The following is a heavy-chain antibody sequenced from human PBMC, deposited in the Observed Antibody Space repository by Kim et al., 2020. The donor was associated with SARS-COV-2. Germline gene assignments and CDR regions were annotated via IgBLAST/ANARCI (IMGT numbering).Heavy chain of an antibody. CDR1: GFTLKTYG. D-gene: IGHD3-10*01. Sequence: GGTLRLSCVVSGFTLKTYGMHWFRQAPGKRLEWVTFISGNPQADDYYADSVKGRFTISRDDFKNTIYLEMNSLRAEDTAVYYCVRGFNGDDAYGNAPFDYWGHGALVTVSS. J-gene: IGHJ4*01. CDR3: VRGFNGDDAYGNAPFDY. CDR2: ISGNPQADD. V-gene: IGHV3-30*02.